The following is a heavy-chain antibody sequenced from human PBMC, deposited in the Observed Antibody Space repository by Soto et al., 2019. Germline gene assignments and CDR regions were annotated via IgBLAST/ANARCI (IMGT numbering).Heavy chain of an antibody. CDR3: ARDGLRMAARAFDY. J-gene: IGHJ4*02. Sequence: EVQLVESGGGLVKPGGSLRLSCAASGFTFSSYSMNWVRQAPGKGLEWVSSISSSSSYIYYADSVEGRFTISRDNAKNSLYLQMNSRRAEDTAVYYCARDGLRMAARAFDYWGQGTLVTVSS. CDR2: ISSSSSYI. CDR1: GFTFSSYS. D-gene: IGHD6-6*01. V-gene: IGHV3-21*01.